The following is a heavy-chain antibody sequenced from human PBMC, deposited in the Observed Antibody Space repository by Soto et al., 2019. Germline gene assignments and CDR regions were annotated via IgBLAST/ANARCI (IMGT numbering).Heavy chain of an antibody. CDR3: ARLSIAVAGIAYYFDY. J-gene: IGHJ4*02. Sequence: QVQLVESGGGVVQPGRSLRLSCAASGFSFSSCAMHWVRQAPGKGLEWVAVVSHHGSNKYYSDSVKGRVTISRDNSINTVYLQMNSLRAEDTAVYYCARLSIAVAGIAYYFDYWGQGTLVTVSS. CDR2: VSHHGSNK. CDR1: GFSFSSCA. V-gene: IGHV3-30-3*01. D-gene: IGHD6-19*01.